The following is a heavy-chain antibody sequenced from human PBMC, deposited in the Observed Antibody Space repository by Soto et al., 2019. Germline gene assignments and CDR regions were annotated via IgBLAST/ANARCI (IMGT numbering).Heavy chain of an antibody. CDR1: VGSISSSSW. CDR3: ARNSSGP. Sequence: WETLSLSCAVSVGSISSSSWWRCIRQPPGKGLEWIGEINHSGSTKYNPSLKSRVTISVDTSKNQFPLKLSSVTAADTAVYYCARNSSGPWGQGTLVTVSS. CDR2: INHSGST. J-gene: IGHJ5*02. D-gene: IGHD3-22*01. V-gene: IGHV4-4*02.